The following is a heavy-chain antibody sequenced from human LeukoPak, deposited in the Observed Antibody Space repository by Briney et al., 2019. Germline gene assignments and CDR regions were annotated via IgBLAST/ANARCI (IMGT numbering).Heavy chain of an antibody. J-gene: IGHJ5*02. Sequence: GGSLRLSCAASGFTLSNHWMTWVRQAPGKGLEWVGRIQSKSDGGTIEYAAPVKGRFTISRDDSRNTLYLQMDSLKTEDTAVYYCTCQYYDSSGLVSWGQGTLVTVSS. D-gene: IGHD3-22*01. CDR2: IQSKSDGGTI. CDR3: TCQYYDSSGLVS. CDR1: GFTLSNHW. V-gene: IGHV3-15*01.